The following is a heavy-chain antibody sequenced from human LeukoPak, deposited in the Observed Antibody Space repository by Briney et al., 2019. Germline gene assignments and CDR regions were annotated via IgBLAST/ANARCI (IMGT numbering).Heavy chain of an antibody. Sequence: GVSLTRSCAASGFTFSSSARIWVPQAPGKGWEWVSAISGSGSNTYYADSVKGRLNISRDNSKTTLYLQMSSLRAEDTAVYFCVKEASRAYFDYWGQGTLVTVSS. V-gene: IGHV3-23*01. CDR1: GFTFSSSA. CDR2: ISGSGSNT. J-gene: IGHJ4*02. CDR3: VKEASRAYFDY. D-gene: IGHD6-13*01.